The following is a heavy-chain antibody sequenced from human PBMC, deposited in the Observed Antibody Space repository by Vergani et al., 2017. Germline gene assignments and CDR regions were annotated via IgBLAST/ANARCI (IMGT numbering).Heavy chain of an antibody. D-gene: IGHD4-23*01. Sequence: EVQLLESGGNLIQPGGSLRLSCGASGFTFSSYAMTWVRLAPGKGLEWVSAISGSGGNTFYTDSVKGRFTISRDNSKDTLYLQMNSLRVEDTAIYYCAKARDPHCNGGNFYSYYYGLLLWGQGTTVTGSS. CDR3: AKARDPHCNGGNFYSYYYGLLL. J-gene: IGHJ6*02. CDR2: ISGSGGNT. V-gene: IGHV3-23*01. CDR1: GFTFSSYA.